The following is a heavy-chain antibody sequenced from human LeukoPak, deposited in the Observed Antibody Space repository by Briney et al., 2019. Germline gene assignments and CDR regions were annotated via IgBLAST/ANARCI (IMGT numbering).Heavy chain of an antibody. CDR1: GFTFSSYG. D-gene: IGHD1-26*01. J-gene: IGHJ4*02. CDR2: ISYDGSNK. Sequence: GGSLRLSCAASGFTFSSYGMHWVRQAPGKGLEWVAVISYDGSNKYYADSVKGRFTISRDNSKNTLYLQMNSLRAEDTAVYYCAKGGQIVGATGGNFDYWGQGTLVTVSS. CDR3: AKGGQIVGATGGNFDY. V-gene: IGHV3-30*18.